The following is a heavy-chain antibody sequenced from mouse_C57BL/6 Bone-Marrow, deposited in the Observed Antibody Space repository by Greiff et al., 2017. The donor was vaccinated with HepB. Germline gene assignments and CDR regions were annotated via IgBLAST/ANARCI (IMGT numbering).Heavy chain of an antibody. J-gene: IGHJ3*01. Sequence: VKLQESGAELARPGASVKLSCKASGYTFTSYGISWVKQRTGQGLEWIGEIYPRSGNTYYNEKLKGKATLTADKSASTAYMELRSLTSEDSAVYFCARGSGVRPFAYWGQGTLVTVSA. CDR1: GYTFTSYG. CDR3: ARGSGVRPFAY. V-gene: IGHV1-81*01. CDR2: IYPRSGNT. D-gene: IGHD2-14*01.